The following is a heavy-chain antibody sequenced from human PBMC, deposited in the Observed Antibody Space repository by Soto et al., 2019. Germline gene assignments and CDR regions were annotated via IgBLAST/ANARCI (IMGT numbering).Heavy chain of an antibody. V-gene: IGHV4-39*01. D-gene: IGHD4-4*01. Sequence: SETLSLTCTVSGGSISSSSYYWGWIRQPPGKGLEWIGSIYYSGSTYYNPSLKSRVTISVDTSKNQFSLKLSSVTAADTAVYYCARHEKPTADYSIQEAAPWRPYYYHGMDVWGQGTTVTVSS. J-gene: IGHJ6*02. CDR3: ARHEKPTADYSIQEAAPWRPYYYHGMDV. CDR2: IYYSGST. CDR1: GGSISSSSYY.